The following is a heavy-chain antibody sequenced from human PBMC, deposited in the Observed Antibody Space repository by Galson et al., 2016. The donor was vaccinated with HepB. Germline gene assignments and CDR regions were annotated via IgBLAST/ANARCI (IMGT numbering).Heavy chain of an antibody. CDR3: AREDIVATISDYYYGMDV. CDR2: ISSNGGST. CDR1: GFTFSSYV. D-gene: IGHD5-12*01. V-gene: IGHV3-64*01. J-gene: IGHJ6*04. Sequence: SLRLSCAASGFTFSSYVMHWVRQGPGKGLEYVSSISSNGGSTYYANSVKGRFTISRDNSKNTLYLQMGSLRVEDMAVYYCAREDIVATISDYYYGMDVWCKGTTVTVSS.